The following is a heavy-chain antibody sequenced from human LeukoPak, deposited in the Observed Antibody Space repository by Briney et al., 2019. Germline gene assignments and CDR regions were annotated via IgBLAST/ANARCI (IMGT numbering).Heavy chain of an antibody. CDR1: GGSFSGYY. Sequence: SETLSLTCAVYGGSFSGYYWSWIRQPPGKGLEWIGEINHSGSTNYNPSLKSRVTISVDTSKNQFSLKLSSVTAADTAVYYCARRGRTDFWSGYYSPGWFDPWGQGTLVTVSS. CDR3: ARRGRTDFWSGYYSPGWFDP. CDR2: INHSGST. D-gene: IGHD3-3*01. V-gene: IGHV4-34*01. J-gene: IGHJ5*02.